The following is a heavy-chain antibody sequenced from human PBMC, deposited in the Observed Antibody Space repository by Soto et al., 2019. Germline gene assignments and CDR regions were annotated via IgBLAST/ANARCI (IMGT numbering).Heavy chain of an antibody. Sequence: SVKVSCKASGGTFSSYAISWVRQAPGQGLGCMGGIIPIFGTPNYAQKFQGRVTITADESTSTAYMELSSLRSEDTAVYYCARYCSGGSCYSRYGMDVWGQGATVTVSS. CDR2: IIPIFGTP. CDR1: GGTFSSYA. D-gene: IGHD2-15*01. CDR3: ARYCSGGSCYSRYGMDV. V-gene: IGHV1-69*13. J-gene: IGHJ6*02.